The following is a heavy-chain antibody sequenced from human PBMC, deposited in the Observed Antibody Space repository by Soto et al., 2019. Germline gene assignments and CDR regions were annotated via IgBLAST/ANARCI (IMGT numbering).Heavy chain of an antibody. J-gene: IGHJ4*02. CDR3: ARDYTMDARGPFDY. V-gene: IGHV1-69*13. CDR2: IIPIFGTA. Sequence: AVKCSFKASGCTFSSYAISWVRQAPGQVLDCIGGIIPIFGTANYAQKFQGRVTITADESTSTAYTELSSLRSEDTAVYYCARDYTMDARGPFDYWGQGTMVTVSS. D-gene: IGHD3-10*01. CDR1: GCTFSSYA.